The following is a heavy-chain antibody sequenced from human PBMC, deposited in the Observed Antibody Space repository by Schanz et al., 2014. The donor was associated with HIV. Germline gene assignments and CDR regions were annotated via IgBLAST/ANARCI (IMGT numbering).Heavy chain of an antibody. CDR3: TKDIVAGASEY. CDR2: ISGSGGGT. V-gene: IGHV3-23*01. D-gene: IGHD6-19*01. Sequence: DVQLLESGGGLVQPGGSLRLTCAASGLTFSGSAMNWVRQAPGKGLEWVSAISGSGGGTFYAGSVKGRFTISRDNSKNMLYLQMTSLRVEDTAVYYCTKDIVAGASEYWGQGTLVIVSS. CDR1: GLTFSGSA. J-gene: IGHJ4*02.